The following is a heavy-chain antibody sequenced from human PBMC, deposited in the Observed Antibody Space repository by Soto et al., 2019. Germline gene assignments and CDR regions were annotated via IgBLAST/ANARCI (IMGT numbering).Heavy chain of an antibody. V-gene: IGHV1-18*04. J-gene: IGHJ5*02. CDR1: GYTFTNYG. CDR2: ISAYNGNT. Sequence: GSSVKGSCKSSGYTFTNYGNSCLRQAPGQGLEWMGWISAYNGNTNYAQKLQGRVTMTTDTSTSTAYMELRSLRSDDTAVYYCARDGVGDIYSGYDSGPWGQGTLVTVSS. CDR3: ARDGVGDIYSGYDSGP. D-gene: IGHD5-12*01.